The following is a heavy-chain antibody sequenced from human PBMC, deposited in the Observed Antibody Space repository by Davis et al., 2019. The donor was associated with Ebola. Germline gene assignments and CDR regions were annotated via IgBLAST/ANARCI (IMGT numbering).Heavy chain of an antibody. CDR3: AGDSSGYYSSDY. CDR1: GGSFSGYY. J-gene: IGHJ4*02. Sequence: SETLSLTCAVSGGSFSGYYWSWIRQPPGKGLEWIGEINHSGSTNYNPSLKSRVTISVDTSKNQFSLELSSVTDADTAVYYCAGDSSGYYSSDYWGQGTLVTVSS. D-gene: IGHD3-22*01. V-gene: IGHV4-34*01. CDR2: INHSGST.